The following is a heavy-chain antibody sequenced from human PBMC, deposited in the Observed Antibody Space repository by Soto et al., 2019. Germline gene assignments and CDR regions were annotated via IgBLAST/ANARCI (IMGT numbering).Heavy chain of an antibody. D-gene: IGHD3-10*01. J-gene: IGHJ4*02. Sequence: GASVKVSCKASGYTFTGYYMHWVRQAPGQGLEWMGWINPNSGDTNYAQKFQGWVTMTRDTSISTAYMELSRLRSDDTAVYYCARGPIYYPSDYWGQGTLVTVSS. CDR1: GYTFTGYY. V-gene: IGHV1-2*04. CDR2: INPNSGDT. CDR3: ARGPIYYPSDY.